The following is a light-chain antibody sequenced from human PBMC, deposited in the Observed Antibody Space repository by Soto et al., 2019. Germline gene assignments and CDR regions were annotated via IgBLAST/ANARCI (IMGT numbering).Light chain of an antibody. V-gene: IGLV1-40*01. Sequence: QAVVTQPLSVSGAPGQRVTISCTGSSANIGAGYHVHWYQRLPGTAPKLLIFDNNNRPSGVPDRFSGSKSGTSASLAITGLQAEDEADYYCGTWESYLSVGVFGGGTKVTVL. CDR1: SANIGAGYH. CDR2: DNN. J-gene: IGLJ3*02. CDR3: GTWESYLSVGV.